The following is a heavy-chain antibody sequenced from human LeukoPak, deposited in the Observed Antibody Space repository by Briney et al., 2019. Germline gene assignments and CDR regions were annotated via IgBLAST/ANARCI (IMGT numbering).Heavy chain of an antibody. D-gene: IGHD3-10*01. V-gene: IGHV4-30-2*01. J-gene: IGHJ6*04. CDR2: IYHSGST. Sequence: SETLSLTCAVSGVTISSGGYSWSWIRQPPGKGLEWIGNIYHSGSTYYDPSLKSRVTISVDRSKHQFSLKLSYVTAADTAVYYCARIPRVLLWFGESSYGMDVWGKGTTVTVCS. CDR1: GVTISSGGYS. CDR3: ARIPRVLLWFGESSYGMDV.